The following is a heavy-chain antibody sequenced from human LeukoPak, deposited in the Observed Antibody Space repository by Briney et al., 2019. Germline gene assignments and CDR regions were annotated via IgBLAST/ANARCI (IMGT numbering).Heavy chain of an antibody. J-gene: IGHJ4*02. D-gene: IGHD6-13*01. CDR1: GFTFSSYE. V-gene: IGHV3-48*03. CDR2: ISSSGSTI. Sequence: GGSLRLSCAASGFTFSSYEMNWVRQAPGKGLEWVSSISSSGSTIYYADSVKGRFTISRDNAKNSLYLQMNSLRAEDTAVYYCARDSLAAAGGFDYWGQGTLVTVSS. CDR3: ARDSLAAAGGFDY.